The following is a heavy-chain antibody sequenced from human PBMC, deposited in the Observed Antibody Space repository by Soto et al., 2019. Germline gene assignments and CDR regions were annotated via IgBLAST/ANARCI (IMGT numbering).Heavy chain of an antibody. Sequence: QVQLVQSGAEVKKPGASVKVSCKASGYTFTSYSITWVRQAPGQGLEWMGWISVYNGKTNYAQKLHGRVTMTTDTATSTAYMELRSLRSDDTAVYYCARGGITSRLTRSDYWGQGTLVTVSS. CDR1: GYTFTSYS. CDR3: ARGGITSRLTRSDY. J-gene: IGHJ4*02. V-gene: IGHV1-18*01. D-gene: IGHD6-13*01. CDR2: ISVYNGKT.